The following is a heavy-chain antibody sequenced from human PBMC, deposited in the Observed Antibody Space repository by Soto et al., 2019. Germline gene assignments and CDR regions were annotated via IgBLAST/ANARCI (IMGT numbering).Heavy chain of an antibody. D-gene: IGHD3-22*01. CDR3: AREKSRGYYGMDV. CDR1: GFTFSDYY. Sequence: QVQLVESGGGLVRPGGSLRLSCATSGFTFSDYYMSWIRQAPGKGLEWVSYIASRDPTVYYADSVRGRFTISRDNARNLLYMQMDNLRADDTAVYYCAREKSRGYYGMDVWGQGTTVTVSS. J-gene: IGHJ6*02. CDR2: IASRDPTV. V-gene: IGHV3-11*01.